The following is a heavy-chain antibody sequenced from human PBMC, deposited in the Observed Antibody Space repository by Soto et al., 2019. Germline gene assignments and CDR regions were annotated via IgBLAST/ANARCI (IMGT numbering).Heavy chain of an antibody. J-gene: IGHJ6*02. CDR1: GFTFSSYA. CDR2: ISYDGSNK. Sequence: GGSLRLSCAASGFTFSSYAMHWVRQAPGKGLEWVAVISYDGSNKYYADSVKGRFTISRDNSKNTLYLQMNSLRAEDTAVYYCARGSSFWSGYYKDYGMDVWGQGTTVTVSS. D-gene: IGHD3-3*01. CDR3: ARGSSFWSGYYKDYGMDV. V-gene: IGHV3-30-3*01.